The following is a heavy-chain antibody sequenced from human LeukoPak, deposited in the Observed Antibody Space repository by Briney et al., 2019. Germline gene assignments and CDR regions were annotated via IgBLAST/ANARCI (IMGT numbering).Heavy chain of an antibody. CDR3: ARDMDKLGDYYGMDV. V-gene: IGHV3-21*04. Sequence: GRPLRLSCAGSGFTFNRYAMHWVRQAPGKGLEWLSIVSGGGDITSYADSVKGRFTISRDNTRNSLFLQMNSLRAEDTAVYYCARDMDKLGDYYGMDVWGQGTTVIVSS. CDR2: VSGGGDIT. CDR1: GFTFNRYA. J-gene: IGHJ6*02. D-gene: IGHD3-16*01.